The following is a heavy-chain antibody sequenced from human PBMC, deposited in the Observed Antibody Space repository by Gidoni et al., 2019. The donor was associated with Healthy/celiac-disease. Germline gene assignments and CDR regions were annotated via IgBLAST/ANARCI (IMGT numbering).Heavy chain of an antibody. J-gene: IGHJ4*02. D-gene: IGHD4-17*01. CDR3: ARVDYGDYGYLDY. CDR2: TRNKANSYTT. Sequence: EVQLVESGGGLVQPGGSLRLSCAASGFTFSAHYMDWVRQAPGKGLEWVGRTRNKANSYTTEYAASVKGRFTISRDDSKNSLYLQMNSLKTEDTAVYYCARVDYGDYGYLDYWGQGTLVTVSS. V-gene: IGHV3-72*01. CDR1: GFTFSAHY.